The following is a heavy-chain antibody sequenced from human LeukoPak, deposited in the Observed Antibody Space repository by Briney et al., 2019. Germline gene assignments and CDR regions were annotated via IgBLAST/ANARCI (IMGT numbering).Heavy chain of an antibody. CDR3: ARDPLGTRPGFDY. J-gene: IGHJ4*02. Sequence: GGSLRLSFAASGFTFSNYWMHWVRQAPGKGLVWVSRINSNGSSTNYADSVKGRFTISRDNSKNTLYLQMNSLRAEDTAVYYCARDPLGTRPGFDYWGQGTLVTVSS. CDR1: GFTFSNYW. D-gene: IGHD1-1*01. V-gene: IGHV3-74*01. CDR2: INSNGSST.